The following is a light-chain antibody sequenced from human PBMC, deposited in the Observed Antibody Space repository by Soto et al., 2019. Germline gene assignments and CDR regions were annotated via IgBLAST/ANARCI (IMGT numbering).Light chain of an antibody. Sequence: DIQLTQSPSFLSASVGDRVTITCRASQGIYSHLAWYQQKPGKAPKLLIYAASTLQSGVPSRFSGSRSGTDFTLTVCSLQPDDFATYYSQHHNSYPLSFGGGTKVEIK. V-gene: IGKV1-9*01. J-gene: IGKJ4*02. CDR3: QHHNSYPLS. CDR2: AAS. CDR1: QGIYSH.